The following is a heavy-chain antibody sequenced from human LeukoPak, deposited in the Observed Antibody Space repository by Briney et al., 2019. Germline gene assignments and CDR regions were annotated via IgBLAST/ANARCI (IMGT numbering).Heavy chain of an antibody. V-gene: IGHV3-21*04. D-gene: IGHD5-12*01. CDR1: GFTFSSYT. Sequence: GGSLRLSCAASGFTFSSYTMNWVRQAPGKGLEWVSSISSSKSYIYYAASVKGRFTISRDNAENSLYLQMNSLRAEDTAVYYCGRLALTPWYFDLWGRGSLVTVSS. CDR2: ISSSKSYI. CDR3: GRLALTPWYFDL. J-gene: IGHJ2*01.